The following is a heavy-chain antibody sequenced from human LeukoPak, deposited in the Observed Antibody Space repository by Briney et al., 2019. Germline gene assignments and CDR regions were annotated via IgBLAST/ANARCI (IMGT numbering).Heavy chain of an antibody. CDR2: VYFRGST. CDR1: GGSISSSSYY. CDR3: ARHVRASGSGSYAFDI. D-gene: IGHD3-10*01. Sequence: SSETLSLTCTVSGGSISSSSYYWGWIRQPPGKGLEWIGNVYFRGSTYYNPSLKSRVTISVDTSKNQFSLKLNSVTAADTAVYYCARHVRASGSGSYAFDIWGQGTMVTVSS. J-gene: IGHJ3*02. V-gene: IGHV4-39*01.